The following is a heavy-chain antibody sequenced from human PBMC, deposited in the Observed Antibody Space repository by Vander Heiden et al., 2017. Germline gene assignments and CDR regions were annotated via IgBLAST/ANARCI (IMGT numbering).Heavy chain of an antibody. V-gene: IGHV3-9*01. CDR2: ISWNSGSI. J-gene: IGHJ4*02. CDR3: AKDSAIAAAGTDPFDY. Sequence: EVQLVKSGGGLVQPGSSLRLSCAASGFTFDAYAMHWVRQAPGKGLEWVLGISWNSGSIGDADSVKGRFTISRDNAKNSLYLQMNSLRAEDTALYYCAKDSAIAAAGTDPFDYWGQGTLVTVSS. CDR1: GFTFDAYA. D-gene: IGHD6-13*01.